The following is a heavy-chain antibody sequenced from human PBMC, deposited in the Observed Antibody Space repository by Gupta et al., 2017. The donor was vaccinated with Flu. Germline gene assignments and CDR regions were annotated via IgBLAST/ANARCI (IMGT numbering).Heavy chain of an antibody. J-gene: IGHJ4*02. D-gene: IGHD6-6*01. Sequence: TWVRQVPGKGLEWISGISASGGGTSFADSVKGRFSIFRDNSESTVYLQMTGLRVEDTAVYFCAKGATSIEPQGGGLLDFWGQGTRGTVPS. CDR3: AKGATSIEPQGGGLLDF. V-gene: IGHV3-23*01. CDR2: ISASGGGT.